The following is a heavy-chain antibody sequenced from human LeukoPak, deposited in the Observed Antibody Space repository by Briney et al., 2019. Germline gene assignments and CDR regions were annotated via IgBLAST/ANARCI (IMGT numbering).Heavy chain of an antibody. CDR2: IYHTGSA. CDR3: ARGSTPYYYYYMDV. V-gene: IGHV4-38-2*02. J-gene: IGHJ6*03. CDR1: GYSFTSGHY. Sequence: SETLSLTCSVSGYSFTSGHYWGWIRQPPGKGLEWIANIYHTGSAHYNPSLKSRVTISVDTSKNQFSLKLSSVTAADTAVYYCARGSTPYYYYYMDVWGKGTTVTVSS. D-gene: IGHD6-13*01.